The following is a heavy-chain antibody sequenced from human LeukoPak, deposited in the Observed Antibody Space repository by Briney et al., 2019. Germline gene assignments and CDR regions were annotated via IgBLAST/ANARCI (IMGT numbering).Heavy chain of an antibody. CDR2: IISNLGTT. CDR3: ATTNDGGGYQWGDFFDY. CDR1: GGTSNSHA. Sequence: SVKVSCKASGGTSNSHAISWLRQAPGQGLEWMGRIISNLGTTNRAQKFQDRVTLTADKSTNTAYMELTSLTSDDTAIYYCATTNDGGGYQWGDFFDYWGQGTLVTVSS. V-gene: IGHV1-69*04. J-gene: IGHJ4*02. D-gene: IGHD3-22*01.